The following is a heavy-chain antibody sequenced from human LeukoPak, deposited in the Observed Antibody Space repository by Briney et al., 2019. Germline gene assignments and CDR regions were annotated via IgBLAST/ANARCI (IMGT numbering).Heavy chain of an antibody. D-gene: IGHD5-18*01. CDR2: IIPIFDTA. J-gene: IGHJ6*02. Sequence: GSSVKVSCKASGGTFSSYAISWVRQAPGEGLECRGGIIPIFDTANYAQEFQGRVTITADESTSTAYMELSSLRSEDTAVYYCARLSSDTAMVTRVVGYYYYGMDVWGQGTTVTVSS. CDR1: GGTFSSYA. CDR3: ARLSSDTAMVTRVVGYYYYGMDV. V-gene: IGHV1-69*01.